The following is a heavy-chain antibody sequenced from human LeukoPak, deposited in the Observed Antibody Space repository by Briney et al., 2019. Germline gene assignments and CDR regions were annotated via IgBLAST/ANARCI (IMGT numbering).Heavy chain of an antibody. D-gene: IGHD4-17*01. CDR2: ISGSGGST. CDR1: GFTFSSYA. V-gene: IGHV3-23*01. Sequence: GGSLRLSCAASGFTFSSYAMSWVRQAPGEGLEWVSAISGSGGSTYYADSVKGRFTISRDNSKNTLYLQMNSLRAEDTAVYYCAKDDYGDYWRNNWFDPWGQGTLVTVSS. CDR3: AKDDYGDYWRNNWFDP. J-gene: IGHJ5*02.